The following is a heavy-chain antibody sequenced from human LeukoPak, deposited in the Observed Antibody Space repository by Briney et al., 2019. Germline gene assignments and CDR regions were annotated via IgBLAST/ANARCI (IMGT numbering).Heavy chain of an antibody. CDR2: INPRSGDT. J-gene: IGHJ4*02. Sequence: GASVKVSCKASGYTFTRYYMHWVRQAPGQGLEWMGRINPRSGDTDYAQQFQGRVTMTRDTSISTAYMELSRLRSDDTAVYYCTREGGGWLLDYWGQGTLVTVSS. D-gene: IGHD5-12*01. CDR1: GYTFTRYY. CDR3: TREGGGWLLDY. V-gene: IGHV1-2*06.